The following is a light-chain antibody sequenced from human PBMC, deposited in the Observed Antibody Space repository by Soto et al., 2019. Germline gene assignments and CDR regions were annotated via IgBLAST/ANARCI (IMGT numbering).Light chain of an antibody. CDR3: QQYYSTPRT. J-gene: IGKJ5*01. CDR1: QRVVYSSDNKNY. V-gene: IGKV4-1*01. CDR2: WAS. Sequence: IVMTQSPDSLAVSLGERAIINCNSSQRVVYSSDNKNYLAWYQQKPGQTPKLLIYWASTRESGVPDRFSGSGSGTDFTLTISSLQAGDVSVYYCQQYYSTPRTFGQGTRLEIK.